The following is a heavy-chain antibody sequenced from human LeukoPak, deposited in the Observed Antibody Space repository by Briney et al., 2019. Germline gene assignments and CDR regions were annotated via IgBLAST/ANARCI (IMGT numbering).Heavy chain of an antibody. CDR3: AKWHNRGWYSDY. V-gene: IGHV1-69*13. D-gene: IGHD6-19*01. CDR1: GGTFSSYA. CDR2: IIPIFGTA. Sequence: SVKVSCKASGGTFSSYAISWVRQAPGQGLEWMGGIIPIFGTANYAQKFQGRVTITADESTSTAYMELSSLRSEDTAVYYCAKWHNRGWYSDYWGQGTLVTVSS. J-gene: IGHJ4*02.